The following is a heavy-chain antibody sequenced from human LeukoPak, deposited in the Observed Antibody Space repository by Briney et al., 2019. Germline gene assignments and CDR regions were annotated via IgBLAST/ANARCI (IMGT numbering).Heavy chain of an antibody. Sequence: GGSLRLSCAASGFTFSDYYMNWIRQAPGKGLEWVSYISGTNNYTNYADSVKGRFTISRDNAKNSLYLQMNSLRAEDTAVYYCAKRKGFSYGSLSFDMWGQGTMVTVSS. CDR1: GFTFSDYY. J-gene: IGHJ3*02. V-gene: IGHV3-11*03. CDR3: AKRKGFSYGSLSFDM. D-gene: IGHD5-18*01. CDR2: ISGTNNYT.